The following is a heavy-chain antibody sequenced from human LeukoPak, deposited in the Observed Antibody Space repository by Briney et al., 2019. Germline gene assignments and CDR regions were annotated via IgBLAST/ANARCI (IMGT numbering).Heavy chain of an antibody. CDR2: IFHTGSA. CDR1: GGSISTYY. J-gene: IGHJ3*02. Sequence: SETLSLTCTVSGGSISTYYWSWIRQPPGKGLEWIGCIFHTGSANYNPSLKSRGTISVDTSKNQFSLKLSSVTAADTAVYYCARGSITAVPAFDIWGQGTMFTVSS. D-gene: IGHD3-3*01. CDR3: ARGSITAVPAFDI. V-gene: IGHV4-59*12.